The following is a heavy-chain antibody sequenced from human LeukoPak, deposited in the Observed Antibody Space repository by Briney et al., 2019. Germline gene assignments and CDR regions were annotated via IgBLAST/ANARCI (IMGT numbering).Heavy chain of an antibody. Sequence: GGPLRLSCAASGFTFSDYYMSWIRQAPGKGLEWVSYISSRGSTIYYADSVKGRFTISRDNAKNSLYLQMNSLRAEDTAVYYCARAAWFGEIKWFDPWGQGTLVTVSS. J-gene: IGHJ5*02. CDR1: GFTFSDYY. CDR3: ARAAWFGEIKWFDP. D-gene: IGHD3-10*01. CDR2: ISSRGSTI. V-gene: IGHV3-11*01.